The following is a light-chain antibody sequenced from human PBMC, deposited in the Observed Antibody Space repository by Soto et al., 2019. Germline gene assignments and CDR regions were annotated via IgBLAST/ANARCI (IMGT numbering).Light chain of an antibody. CDR3: QHYNNWPPWT. V-gene: IGKV3-15*01. CDR1: QSVVNN. Sequence: VMTQSPASLSLSPGEGATLSCRASQSVVNNLAWYQQKPGQAPRLLIYDASTRASGIPVRFSGSGSGTEFTLNISSLQSEDFAVYYCQHYNNWPPWTFGQGTKVDIK. CDR2: DAS. J-gene: IGKJ1*01.